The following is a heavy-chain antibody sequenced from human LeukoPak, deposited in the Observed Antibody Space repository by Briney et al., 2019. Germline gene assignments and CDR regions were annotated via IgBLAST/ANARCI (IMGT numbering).Heavy chain of an antibody. CDR1: GGSISSSRYY. Sequence: SETLSLTCTVSGGSISSSRYYWSWIRQPAGKGLEWIGRIYTSGSTNYNPSLKSRVTISVDTSKNQFSLKLSSVTAADTAVYYCASASAGVYYYYMDVWGKGTTVTISS. D-gene: IGHD3-10*01. CDR2: IYTSGST. V-gene: IGHV4-61*02. CDR3: ASASAGVYYYYMDV. J-gene: IGHJ6*03.